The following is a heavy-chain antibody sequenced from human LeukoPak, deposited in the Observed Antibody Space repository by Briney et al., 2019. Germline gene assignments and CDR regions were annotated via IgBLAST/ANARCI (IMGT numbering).Heavy chain of an antibody. D-gene: IGHD5-18*01. Sequence: ASVKVSCKASGYTFTSYDINWVRQATGQGLEWMGWMNPNSGNTGYAQKFQGRVTMTRNTSISTAYMELSSLRSEDTAVYYCAKSWIQLWLLDYWGQGTLVTVSS. V-gene: IGHV1-8*01. CDR3: AKSWIQLWLLDY. CDR2: MNPNSGNT. CDR1: GYTFTSYD. J-gene: IGHJ4*02.